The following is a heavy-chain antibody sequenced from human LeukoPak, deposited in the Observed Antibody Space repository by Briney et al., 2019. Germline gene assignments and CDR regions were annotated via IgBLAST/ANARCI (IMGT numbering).Heavy chain of an antibody. J-gene: IGHJ4*02. Sequence: GSSVKVSCKASGGTFSSYATSWVRQAPGQGLEWMGGIIPIFGTANYAQKFQGRVTITADKSTSTAYMELSSLRSEDTAVYYCARVYGSGSYYNDLDYWGQGTLVTVSS. D-gene: IGHD3-10*01. CDR2: IIPIFGTA. CDR1: GGTFSSYA. V-gene: IGHV1-69*06. CDR3: ARVYGSGSYYNDLDY.